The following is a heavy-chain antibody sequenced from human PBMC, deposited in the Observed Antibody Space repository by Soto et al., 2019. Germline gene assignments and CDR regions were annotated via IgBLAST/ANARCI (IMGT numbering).Heavy chain of an antibody. D-gene: IGHD3-10*01. V-gene: IGHV4-59*08. Sequence: PSETLSLTCTVSGGSISSYYWSWIRQPPGKGLEWIGYIYYSGSTNYNPSLKSRVTISVDTSKNQFSLKLSSVTAADTAVYYCARVVKGWIGELSDFDYWGQGTLVTVSS. J-gene: IGHJ4*02. CDR1: GGSISSYY. CDR3: ARVVKGWIGELSDFDY. CDR2: IYYSGST.